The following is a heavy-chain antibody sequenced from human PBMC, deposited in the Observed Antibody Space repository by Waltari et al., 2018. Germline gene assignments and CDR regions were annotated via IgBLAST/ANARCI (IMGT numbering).Heavy chain of an antibody. CDR2: IYHSGST. CDR3: AGSGKAVAGNYFDY. Sequence: QVQLQESGPGLVKPSETLSLTCAVSGYSISSGYYWGWIRQPPGKGLEWIGSIYHSGSTYYNPSLKSRVTISVDTSKNQFSLKLSSVTAVDTAVYYCAGSGKAVAGNYFDYWGQGTLVTVSS. CDR1: GYSISSGYY. J-gene: IGHJ4*02. D-gene: IGHD6-19*01. V-gene: IGHV4-38-2*01.